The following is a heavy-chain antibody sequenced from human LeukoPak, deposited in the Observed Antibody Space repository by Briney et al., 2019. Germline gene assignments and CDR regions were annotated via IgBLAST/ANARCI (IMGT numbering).Heavy chain of an antibody. CDR3: ARGHCSGGSCYPGDY. Sequence: ASVKVSCKASGGTFSSYAISWVRQAPGQGLEWMGRIIPILGIANYAQKFQGRVTITADKSTSTAYMELSSLRPEDTAVYYCARGHCSGGSCYPGDYWGQGTLVTVSS. CDR1: GGTFSSYA. CDR2: IIPILGIA. V-gene: IGHV1-69*04. J-gene: IGHJ4*02. D-gene: IGHD2-15*01.